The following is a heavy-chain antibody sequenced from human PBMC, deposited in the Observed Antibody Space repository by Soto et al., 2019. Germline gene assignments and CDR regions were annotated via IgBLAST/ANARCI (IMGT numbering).Heavy chain of an antibody. CDR2: ISGSGGST. V-gene: IGHV3-23*01. Sequence: LRLSCAASGFTFSSYAMSWVRQAPGKGLEWVSAISGSGGSTYYADSVKGRFTISRDNSKNTLYLQMNSLRAEDTAVYYCAKDSAPTHDYGDYVGFFDYWGQGTLVTVSS. CDR3: AKDSAPTHDYGDYVGFFDY. D-gene: IGHD4-17*01. CDR1: GFTFSSYA. J-gene: IGHJ4*02.